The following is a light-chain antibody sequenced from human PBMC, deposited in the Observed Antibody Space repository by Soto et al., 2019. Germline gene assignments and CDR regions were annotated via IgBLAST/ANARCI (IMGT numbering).Light chain of an antibody. CDR2: GAS. CDR1: HSVSGSF. J-gene: IGKJ2*01. CDR3: QQYGNSPGT. V-gene: IGKV3-20*01. Sequence: DIVLTQSPGTLSLSPGDRATLSCRASHSVSGSFLAWYQQRPGQAPRLLIYGASSRAADIPDRFSGSGSGTDFTLTISRLEPEDFAVYFCQQYGNSPGTFGQGTKLEIK.